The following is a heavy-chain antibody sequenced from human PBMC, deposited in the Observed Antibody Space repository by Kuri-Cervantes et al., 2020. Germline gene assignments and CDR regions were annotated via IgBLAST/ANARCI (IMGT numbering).Heavy chain of an antibody. D-gene: IGHD3-10*01. Sequence: GGSLRLSCAASGFTFDSYAMSWVRQAPGKGLEYVSAISSNGGSTYYADSVKGRFTISRDNSKNTLYLQMGSLRAEDMAVYYCARDLGGSGSYQLPYYMDVWGKGTTVTVSS. J-gene: IGHJ6*03. CDR3: ARDLGGSGSYQLPYYMDV. CDR1: GFTFDSYA. V-gene: IGHV3-64*02. CDR2: ISSNGGST.